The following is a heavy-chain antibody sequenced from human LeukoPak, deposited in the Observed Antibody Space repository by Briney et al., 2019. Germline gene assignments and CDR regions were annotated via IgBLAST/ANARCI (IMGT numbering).Heavy chain of an antibody. CDR3: AREADILTGYYPFDY. J-gene: IGHJ4*02. V-gene: IGHV3-23*01. CDR1: GFTFASYA. D-gene: IGHD3-9*01. CDR2: IKGSGDST. Sequence: PGGSLRLSCAASGFTFASYAMSWVRQAPGKGLEWVSGIKGSGDSTYYADSVKGRFTISRDNAKNSLYLQMNSLRAEDTAVYYCAREADILTGYYPFDYWGQGTLVTVSS.